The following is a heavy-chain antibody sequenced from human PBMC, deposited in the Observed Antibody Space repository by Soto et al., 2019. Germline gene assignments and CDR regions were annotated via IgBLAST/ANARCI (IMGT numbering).Heavy chain of an antibody. V-gene: IGHV1-3*01. Sequence: QVHLVQSGAEVKKPGASVKISCKASGYTFTLYAMHWVRQAPGQRLEWMGWINAANGNTKSSQKFQGRVTFTRDTSASTGYMELSTLNSADTAVYYCARAQRRDYDFWSGYSQGFDYWGQGTPVTVSS. CDR2: INAANGNT. J-gene: IGHJ4*02. CDR3: ARAQRRDYDFWSGYSQGFDY. CDR1: GYTFTLYA. D-gene: IGHD3-3*01.